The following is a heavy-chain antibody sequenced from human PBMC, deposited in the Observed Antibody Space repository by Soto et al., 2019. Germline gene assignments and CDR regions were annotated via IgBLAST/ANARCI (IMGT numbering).Heavy chain of an antibody. Sequence: TLSLTCTVSGGSISSYYWSWIRQPPGKGLEWIGYIYYSGSTNYNPSLKSRVTISVDTSKNQFSLKLSSVTAADTAVYYCARVKPWFDPWGQGTLVTVSS. CDR1: GGSISSYY. CDR3: ARVKPWFDP. V-gene: IGHV4-59*01. CDR2: IYYSGST. J-gene: IGHJ5*02.